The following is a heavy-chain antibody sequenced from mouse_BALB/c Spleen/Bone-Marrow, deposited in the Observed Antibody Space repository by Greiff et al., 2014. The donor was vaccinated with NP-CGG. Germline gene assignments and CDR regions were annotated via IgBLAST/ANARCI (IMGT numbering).Heavy chain of an antibody. CDR1: GFTFSNYW. Sequence: DVQLVESGGGLVQPGGSMKLSCVASGFTFSNYWMTWVRQSPEKGLEWVAEIRLKSNNYATHYAESVKGRFTISRDDSKSSVYLQMNNLRTEDTGIYYCTRVLRNFDYWGQGTTLTVSS. CDR2: IRLKSNNYAT. V-gene: IGHV6-6*02. CDR3: TRVLRNFDY. D-gene: IGHD1-1*01. J-gene: IGHJ2*01.